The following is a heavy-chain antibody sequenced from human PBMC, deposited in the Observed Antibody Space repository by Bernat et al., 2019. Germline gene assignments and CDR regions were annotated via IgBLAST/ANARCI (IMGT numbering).Heavy chain of an antibody. CDR2: IRSKAYGGTT. CDR1: GFTFGDYA. Sequence: EVQLVESGGGLVQPVRSLRLSCTASGFTFGDYAMSWVRQAAGKGLEWVGFIRSKAYGGTTQYAAAVKGSLTISRDDFKRIAYLQMNSLKHEDTAVYYCTRDPMTTGTGYYYYYMDVWGKGTTVTVSS. D-gene: IGHD4-17*01. J-gene: IGHJ6*03. V-gene: IGHV3-49*04. CDR3: TRDPMTTGTGYYYYYMDV.